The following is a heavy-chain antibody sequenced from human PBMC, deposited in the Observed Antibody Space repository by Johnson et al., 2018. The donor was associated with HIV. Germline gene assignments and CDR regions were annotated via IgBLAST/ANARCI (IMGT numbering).Heavy chain of an antibody. J-gene: IGHJ3*02. Sequence: VQLVESGGGVVQPGRSLRLSCAASGLTFSGSGMHWVRQAPGKGLEWVAFTRYDGSNKHYVDSVKGRFTISRDNSKNTLYLQMNSLLPEDTAVYYCATLVSDYDDTLTDDAFHILGQGTVLTVSS. CDR1: GLTFSGSG. D-gene: IGHD4-17*01. CDR3: ATLVSDYDDTLTDDAFHI. V-gene: IGHV3-30*02. CDR2: TRYDGSNK.